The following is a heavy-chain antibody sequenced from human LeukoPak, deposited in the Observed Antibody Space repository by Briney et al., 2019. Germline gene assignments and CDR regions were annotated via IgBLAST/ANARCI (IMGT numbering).Heavy chain of an antibody. CDR1: GYTFTSYG. CDR2: ISAYNGNT. J-gene: IGHJ6*03. CDR3: ARRAAAGRFGVVGYYYYMDV. V-gene: IGHV1-18*01. D-gene: IGHD6-13*01. Sequence: ASVKVSCKASGYTFTSYGISWVRQAPGQGLEWMGWISAYNGNTNYAQKLQGRVTMTTDTSTSTAYMELRSLRSDDTAVYYCARRAAAGRFGVVGYYYYMDVWGKGTTVTVSS.